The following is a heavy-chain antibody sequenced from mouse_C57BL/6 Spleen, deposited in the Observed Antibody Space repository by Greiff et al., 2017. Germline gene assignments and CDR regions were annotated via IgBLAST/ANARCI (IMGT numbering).Heavy chain of an antibody. Sequence: VQLQQPGAELVKPGASVKMSCKASGYPFTSYWITWVKQRPGQGLEGIGDIYPGSGSTNYNEKFKSKATLTVDTSSRTAYMQLSSLTSEDSAVYYCARGYYYGSSYFYAMDYWGQGTSVTVSS. CDR1: GYPFTSYW. V-gene: IGHV1-55*01. J-gene: IGHJ4*01. D-gene: IGHD1-1*01. CDR2: IYPGSGST. CDR3: ARGYYYGSSYFYAMDY.